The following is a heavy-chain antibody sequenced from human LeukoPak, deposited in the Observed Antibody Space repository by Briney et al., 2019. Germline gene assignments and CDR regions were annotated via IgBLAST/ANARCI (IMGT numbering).Heavy chain of an antibody. J-gene: IGHJ4*01. V-gene: IGHV3-48*01. Sequence: GGSLRLSCAASGFTFSSYSMNWVRQAPGKGLEWVSYISSSSSTIYYADSVKGRFTISRDNAKNSLYLQMNSLRAEDTAVYYCASANFDWLSMGYFDYWGQEPWSPSPQ. CDR3: ASANFDWLSMGYFDY. CDR2: ISSSSSTI. CDR1: GFTFSSYS. D-gene: IGHD3-9*01.